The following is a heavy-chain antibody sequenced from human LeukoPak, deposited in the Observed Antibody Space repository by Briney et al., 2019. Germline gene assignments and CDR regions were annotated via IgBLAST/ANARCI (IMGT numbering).Heavy chain of an antibody. Sequence: SETLSLTCTVSGGSISSYYWTWIRQPPGKGLEWIGHIYYSGSTNYNPSLKSPVTISIETSRNQFSLRMSSVTAADTAVYFCARGPYSYDSSGAFDIWGQGTMVTVSS. V-gene: IGHV4-59*01. CDR1: GGSISSYY. CDR3: ARGPYSYDSSGAFDI. CDR2: IYYSGST. J-gene: IGHJ3*02. D-gene: IGHD3-22*01.